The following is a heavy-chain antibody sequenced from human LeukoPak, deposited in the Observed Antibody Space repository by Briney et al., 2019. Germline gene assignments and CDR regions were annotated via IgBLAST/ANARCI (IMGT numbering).Heavy chain of an antibody. CDR2: ISSSSSYI. Sequence: GGSLRLSCAASGFTFSSDSMNWVRPAPGKGLEWSSFISSSSSYIYYADSVKGRFTISRNNAKNSLYLIKSRLRADDAAVYYCASSSIAARRAFDYWGQGPLVTVSS. CDR1: GFTFSSDS. D-gene: IGHD6-6*01. V-gene: IGHV3-21*01. CDR3: ASSSIAARRAFDY. J-gene: IGHJ4*02.